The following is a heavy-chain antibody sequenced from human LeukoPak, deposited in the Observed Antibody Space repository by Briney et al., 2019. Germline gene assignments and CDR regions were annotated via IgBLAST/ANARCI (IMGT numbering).Heavy chain of an antibody. CDR3: AKDRAYSSSWYNY. D-gene: IGHD6-13*01. CDR1: GFTVSSYA. CDR2: ISGGGGST. V-gene: IGHV3-23*01. J-gene: IGHJ4*02. Sequence: RPGRSLRPSCAAAGFTVSSYAMSWVRQAAGDGLEWGSSISGGGGSTYYADSVKGRFTISRDNSKNTLYLQMNSLRAEDTAVYYCAKDRAYSSSWYNYWGQGTLVTVSS.